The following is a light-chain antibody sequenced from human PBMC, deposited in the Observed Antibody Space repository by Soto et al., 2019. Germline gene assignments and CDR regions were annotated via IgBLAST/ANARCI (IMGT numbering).Light chain of an antibody. J-gene: IGLJ2*01. CDR3: AAWDDSLNGVI. CDR2: RNN. Sequence: QSVLTQPPSESGTPGQRVTISCSGSSSNIGSNTVNWYQQLPGTAPKLLIYRNNQRPSGVPDRFSGSKSGTSASLAISGLQSEDEADYYCAAWDDSLNGVIFGGGTKLTVL. CDR1: SSNIGSNT. V-gene: IGLV1-44*01.